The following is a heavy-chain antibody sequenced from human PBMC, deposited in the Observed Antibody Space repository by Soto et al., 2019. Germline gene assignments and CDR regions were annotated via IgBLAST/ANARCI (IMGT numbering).Heavy chain of an antibody. Sequence: EVQLVESGGGLVQPGGSLRLSCAASGFSFSSYEMNWVRQAPGKGLEWLSYISSSVNTMYLADSVKGRFAISRDNAKNSLYLQMNSLRAEDTAVYYCARSRIGYTYGQGAFDIWGQGTMVTVSS. CDR2: ISSSVNTM. J-gene: IGHJ3*02. V-gene: IGHV3-48*03. D-gene: IGHD5-18*01. CDR3: ARSRIGYTYGQGAFDI. CDR1: GFSFSSYE.